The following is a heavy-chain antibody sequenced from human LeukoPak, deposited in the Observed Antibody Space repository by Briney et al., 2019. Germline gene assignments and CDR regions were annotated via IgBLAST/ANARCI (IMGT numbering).Heavy chain of an antibody. CDR3: ARRPRGVRGVKSDFFDY. Sequence: GESLKISCKGSGYSFISYWIGWVRQMPGKGLEWMGIIYPADSDTRYSPSFQGQVTISADKSISTAYLQWSSLKASDTAMYYCARRPRGVRGVKSDFFDYWGQGTLVTVSS. J-gene: IGHJ4*02. V-gene: IGHV5-51*01. D-gene: IGHD3-10*01. CDR1: GYSFISYW. CDR2: IYPADSDT.